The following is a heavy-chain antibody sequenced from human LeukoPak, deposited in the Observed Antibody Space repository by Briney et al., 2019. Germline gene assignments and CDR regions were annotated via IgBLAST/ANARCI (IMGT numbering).Heavy chain of an antibody. CDR1: GYTFTSYD. V-gene: IGHV1-8*01. J-gene: IGHJ5*02. CDR3: AREYGSGRYSWFDP. Sequence: ASVKVSCKASGYTFTSYDINWVRQATGQGLEWMGWMNPNSGNTGYAQKFQGRVTMTRNTSISTAYMELSSLRSEDTAVYYCAREYGSGRYSWFDPWGQGTLVTVSS. D-gene: IGHD3-10*01. CDR2: MNPNSGNT.